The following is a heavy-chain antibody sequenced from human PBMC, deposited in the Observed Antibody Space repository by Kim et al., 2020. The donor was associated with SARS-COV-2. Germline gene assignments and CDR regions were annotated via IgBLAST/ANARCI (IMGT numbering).Heavy chain of an antibody. Sequence: GSTDDNPSRKMRVTIFIHTSKSQFSLRLSSVTAADTALYFCARMPYGGFDYWGQGTLVTVSS. CDR2: GST. D-gene: IGHD3-16*01. CDR3: ARMPYGGFDY. V-gene: IGHV4-59*01. J-gene: IGHJ4*02.